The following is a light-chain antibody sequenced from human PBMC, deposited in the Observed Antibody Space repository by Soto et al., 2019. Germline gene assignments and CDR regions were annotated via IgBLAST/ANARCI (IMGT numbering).Light chain of an antibody. V-gene: IGKV3-15*01. CDR1: QSVSSN. CDR3: QQYNNWPPWT. J-gene: IGKJ1*01. Sequence: EIVMTQSPATLYVSPGDTATLSCRASQSVSSNLAWYQQKPGQAPRLLISGASTRATGVPARFSGSGSGTEFTLTISSLQSEDLAVYYCQQYNNWPPWTFGQGTKVDIK. CDR2: GAS.